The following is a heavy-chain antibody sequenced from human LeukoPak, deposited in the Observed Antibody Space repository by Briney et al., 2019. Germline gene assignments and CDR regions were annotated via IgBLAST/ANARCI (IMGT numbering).Heavy chain of an antibody. CDR2: IYYSGST. J-gene: IGHJ4*02. CDR3: ARHRYSVVYYFDY. Sequence: SETLSLTCTVSGGSISSSSYYWGWIRQPPGKGLEWIGSIYYSGSTNYNPSLKSRVTISVDTSKNQFSLKLSSVTAADTAVYYCARHRYSVVYYFDYWGQGTLVTVSS. D-gene: IGHD6-13*01. V-gene: IGHV4-39*01. CDR1: GGSISSSSYY.